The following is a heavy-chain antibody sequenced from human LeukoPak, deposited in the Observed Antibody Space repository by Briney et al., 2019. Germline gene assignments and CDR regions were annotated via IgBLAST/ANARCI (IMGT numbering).Heavy chain of an antibody. Sequence: PGGSLRLSCAASGFTFSSYSMNWVRQAPGKGLEWVSYISSSSTIYYADSVKGRFTISRDNAKNSLYLQMNSLRDEDTAAYYCARDVRGWLYQRPIPYGMDVWGQGTTVTVSS. CDR2: ISSSSTI. J-gene: IGHJ6*02. CDR1: GFTFSSYS. D-gene: IGHD2-2*01. V-gene: IGHV3-48*02. CDR3: ARDVRGWLYQRPIPYGMDV.